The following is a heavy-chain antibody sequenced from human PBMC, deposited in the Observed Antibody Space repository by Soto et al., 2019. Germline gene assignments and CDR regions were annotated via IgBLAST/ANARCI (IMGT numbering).Heavy chain of an antibody. Sequence: GGSLRLSCAASGFTFDDYAMHWVRQAPGKGLEWVSGISWNSGSIGYADSVKGRFTISRDNAKNSLYLQMNSLRAEDTALYYCAKDLTTETTVAYFQHWGQGTLVTVSS. D-gene: IGHD4-17*01. CDR1: GFTFDDYA. J-gene: IGHJ1*01. CDR3: AKDLTTETTVAYFQH. V-gene: IGHV3-9*01. CDR2: ISWNSGSI.